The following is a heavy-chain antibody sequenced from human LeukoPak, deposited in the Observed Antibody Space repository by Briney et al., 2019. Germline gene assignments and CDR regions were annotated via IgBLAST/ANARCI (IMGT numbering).Heavy chain of an antibody. Sequence: GGSLRPSCAASGFTFSRTWMNWVRQAPGKGLVWVSRINSDGSTITYADSVKGRFTISRDNAKNTLYLQMNSLRPEDTAVYYCARDLRYSVSWYWYFDLWGRGTLVTVSS. J-gene: IGHJ2*01. CDR2: INSDGSTI. CDR3: ARDLRYSVSWYWYFDL. V-gene: IGHV3-74*01. CDR1: GFTFSRTW. D-gene: IGHD5/OR15-5a*01.